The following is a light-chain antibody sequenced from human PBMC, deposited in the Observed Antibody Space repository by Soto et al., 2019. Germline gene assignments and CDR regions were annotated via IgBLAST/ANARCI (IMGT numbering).Light chain of an antibody. CDR3: QTWGSGIVV. CDR1: SGHSNYA. J-gene: IGLJ2*01. CDR2: LNSDGSH. Sequence: QLVLTQSPSASASLGASVKLTCTLSSGHSNYAIAWHQQQSEKGPRYLMKLNSDGSHSKGDGIPDRFSGSSSGAERYLTISSLQSEDEADYYCQTWGSGIVVFGGGTKPTVL. V-gene: IGLV4-69*01.